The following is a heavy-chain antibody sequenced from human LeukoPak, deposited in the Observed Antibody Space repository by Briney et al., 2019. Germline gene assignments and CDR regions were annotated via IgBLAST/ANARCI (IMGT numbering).Heavy chain of an antibody. D-gene: IGHD4-23*01. Sequence: PVGSLRLSCAASGFTFSGYAMNWVRQAPGKGLEWVSYISSSGNIIYYADSVKGRFTISRDNAKDSLYLQMNSLRAEDTAVYYCARSGGNLDCWGQGSLVTVSS. J-gene: IGHJ4*02. V-gene: IGHV3-48*03. CDR1: GFTFSGYA. CDR3: ARSGGNLDC. CDR2: ISSSGNII.